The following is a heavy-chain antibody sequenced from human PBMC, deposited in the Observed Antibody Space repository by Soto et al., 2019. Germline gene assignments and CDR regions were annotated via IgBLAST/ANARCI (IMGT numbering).Heavy chain of an antibody. D-gene: IGHD2-15*01. J-gene: IGHJ4*02. Sequence: EVQLVESGGVLVQPGGSLRLSCAASGFTFSSYWMHWVRQSPGKGLVWVSRISGDGTSTSYADSVKGRFTISRDNAKNKLYLQMNSLRADDTAVYYCARDEVVGANPLDYWGQGTLVTVSS. V-gene: IGHV3-74*01. CDR2: ISGDGTST. CDR3: ARDEVVGANPLDY. CDR1: GFTFSSYW.